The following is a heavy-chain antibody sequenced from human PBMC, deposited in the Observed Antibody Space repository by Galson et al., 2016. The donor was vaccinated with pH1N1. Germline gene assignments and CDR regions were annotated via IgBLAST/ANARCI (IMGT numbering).Heavy chain of an antibody. CDR2: SNPNSGGT. J-gene: IGHJ4*02. CDR1: GYTFSGYY. CDR3: ARDPNSGWYTDY. Sequence: SVKVSCKASGYTFSGYYMHWVRQAPAQGLEWMGWSNPNSGGTSYAPKFQCRVTMTRDTSISTGYMELSRLRSDDTAVDYCARDPNSGWYTDYWGQGTLVTVSS. V-gene: IGHV1-2*02. D-gene: IGHD6-19*01.